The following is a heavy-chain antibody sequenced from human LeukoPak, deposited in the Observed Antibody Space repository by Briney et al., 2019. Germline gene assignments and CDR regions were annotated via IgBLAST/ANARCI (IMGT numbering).Heavy chain of an antibody. CDR1: GGTFSSYA. V-gene: IGHV1-69*13. CDR2: IIPIFGTA. D-gene: IGHD5-24*01. CDR3: ARDRIEMATINPSVYYYYYGMDV. J-gene: IGHJ6*02. Sequence: PVKVSCKASGGTFSSYAISWVRQAPGQGLEWMGGIIPIFGTANYAQKFQGRVTITADESTSTAYMELSSLRSEDTAVYYCARDRIEMATINPSVYYYYYGMDVWGQGTTVTVSS.